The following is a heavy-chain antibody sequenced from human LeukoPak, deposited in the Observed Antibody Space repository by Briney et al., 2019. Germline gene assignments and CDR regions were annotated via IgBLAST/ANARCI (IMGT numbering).Heavy chain of an antibody. Sequence: ASVKVSCKASGYXFTGYYMHWVRQAPGQGLEWMGWINPNSGGTNYAQKFQGRVTMTRDTSISTAYMELSRLRSDDTAVYYCARDFRQLRAAFGELSCWGQGTLVTVSS. CDR3: ARDFRQLRAAFGELSC. J-gene: IGHJ4*02. D-gene: IGHD3-10*01. V-gene: IGHV1-2*02. CDR2: INPNSGGT. CDR1: GYXFTGYY.